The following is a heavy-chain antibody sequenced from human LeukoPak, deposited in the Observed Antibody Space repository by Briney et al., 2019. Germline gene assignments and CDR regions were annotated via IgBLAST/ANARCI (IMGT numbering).Heavy chain of an antibody. CDR2: IYYSGST. D-gene: IGHD6-19*01. Sequence: PSETLSLTCTVSGGSISSSSYYWGWIRQPPGKGLEWIGSIYYSGSTYYNPSLKSRVTISVDTSKNQFSLKLSSVTAADTAVYYCARHLPLSGWYFSELSYFDYWGQGTLVTVSS. V-gene: IGHV4-39*01. CDR1: GGSISSSSYY. J-gene: IGHJ4*02. CDR3: ARHLPLSGWYFSELSYFDY.